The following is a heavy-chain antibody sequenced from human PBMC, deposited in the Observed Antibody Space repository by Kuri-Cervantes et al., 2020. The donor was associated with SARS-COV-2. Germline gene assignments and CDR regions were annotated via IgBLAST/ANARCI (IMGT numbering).Heavy chain of an antibody. CDR2: IKQDGSER. CDR3: ARDADSSSWYAY. CDR1: GFTFSSYW. V-gene: IGHV3-7*01. Sequence: GESLKISCAASGFTFSSYWMNWVRQAPGKGLEWVANIKQDGSERFYVDSVKGRFTISRDNAKNSLYLQMDSLRVEDTAVYYCARDADSSSWYAYWGQGALVTVSS. D-gene: IGHD3-22*01. J-gene: IGHJ4*02.